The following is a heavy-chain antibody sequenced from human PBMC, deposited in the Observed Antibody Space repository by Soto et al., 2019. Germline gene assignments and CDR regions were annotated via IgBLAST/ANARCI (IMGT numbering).Heavy chain of an antibody. V-gene: IGHV3-74*01. Sequence: DVQMVESGGGLVQPGGSLRLSCVASSGFTFSSHWMHWVRQAPGKGLVWVSRISRDGTSTNYADSVKSRFTISRDNAKNTLYLQMNSLRAEDTAIYYCARGPSGSGFYVGDYWGQGTQVTVSS. CDR2: ISRDGTST. J-gene: IGHJ4*02. CDR1: SGFTFSSHW. CDR3: ARGPSGSGFYVGDY. D-gene: IGHD6-19*01.